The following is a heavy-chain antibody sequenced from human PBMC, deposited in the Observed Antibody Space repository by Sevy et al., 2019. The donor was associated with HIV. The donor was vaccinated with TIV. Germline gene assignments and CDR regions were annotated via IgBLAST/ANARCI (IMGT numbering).Heavy chain of an antibody. J-gene: IGHJ6*02. Sequence: SETLSLTCTISGDTIVSSGHYWGWIRQTPGKGLEWIGRFYYNGHTYSNPSLKSRLTISIDTSKNQFSLNLNSVTAADTGIYFCAREAGGYDYDYGMDVWGQGTTVTVSS. V-gene: IGHV4-39*02. CDR2: FYYNGHT. CDR3: AREAGGYDYDYGMDV. CDR1: GDTIVSSGHY. D-gene: IGHD6-13*01.